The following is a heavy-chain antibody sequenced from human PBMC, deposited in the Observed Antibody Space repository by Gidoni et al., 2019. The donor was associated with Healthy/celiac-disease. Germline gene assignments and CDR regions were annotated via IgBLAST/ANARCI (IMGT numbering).Heavy chain of an antibody. CDR3: ARDRREYSSSSGLVY. CDR1: GFTFSSYG. Sequence: QVQLVESGGGVVQPGRSLRLSCAASGFTFSSYGMHWVRQAPGKGLEWVAVIWYNGSNKYYADSVKGRFTISRDNSKNTLYLQMNSLRAEDTAVYYCARDRREYSSSSGLVYWGQGTLVTVSS. V-gene: IGHV3-33*01. D-gene: IGHD6-6*01. CDR2: IWYNGSNK. J-gene: IGHJ4*02.